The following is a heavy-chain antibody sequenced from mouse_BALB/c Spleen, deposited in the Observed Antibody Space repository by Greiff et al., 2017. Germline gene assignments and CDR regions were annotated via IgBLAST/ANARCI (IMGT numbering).Heavy chain of an antibody. CDR3: ARDMGGSSYEDAMDY. D-gene: IGHD1-1*01. CDR1: GFTFTDYY. V-gene: IGHV7-3*02. CDR2: IRNKANGYTT. J-gene: IGHJ4*01. Sequence: EVQLQESGGGLVQPGGSLRLSCATSGFTFTDYYMSWVRQPPGKALEWLGFIRNKANGYTTEYSASVKGRFTISRDNSQSILYLQMNTLRAEDSATYYCARDMGGSSYEDAMDYWGQGTSVTVSS.